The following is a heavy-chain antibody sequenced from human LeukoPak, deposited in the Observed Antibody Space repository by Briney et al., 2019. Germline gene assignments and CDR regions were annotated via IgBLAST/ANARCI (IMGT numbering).Heavy chain of an antibody. CDR2: SRDKANSYTT. V-gene: IGHV3-72*01. CDR3: TRHFSPPGFYYYYGMDV. J-gene: IGHJ6*02. CDR1: GFTFSDHY. Sequence: GGSLRLSCTVSGFTFSDHYMEWVRQAPGKGLEWVGRSRDKANSYTTEYAASVKGRFTISRDDSKNTAYLQMNSLKTEDTAVYYCTRHFSPPGFYYYYGMDVWGQGTTVTVSS. D-gene: IGHD3-3*02.